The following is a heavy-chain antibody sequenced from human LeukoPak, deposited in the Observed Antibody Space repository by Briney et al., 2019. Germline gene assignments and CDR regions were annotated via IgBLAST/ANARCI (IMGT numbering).Heavy chain of an antibody. CDR2: ISSSSSYI. J-gene: IGHJ3*02. V-gene: IGHV3-21*01. CDR1: GFTFSSYS. D-gene: IGHD3-22*01. CDR3: AREDDSSGYYPGDAFDI. Sequence: GGTLRLSCAASGFTFSSYSMNWVRQAPGKGLEWVSSISSSSSYIYYADSVKGRFTISRDNAKNSLYLQMNSLRAEDTAVYYCAREDDSSGYYPGDAFDIWGQGTMVTVSS.